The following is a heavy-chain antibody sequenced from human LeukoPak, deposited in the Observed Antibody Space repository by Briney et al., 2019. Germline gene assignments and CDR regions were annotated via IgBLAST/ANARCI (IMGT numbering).Heavy chain of an antibody. J-gene: IGHJ4*02. D-gene: IGHD1-26*01. V-gene: IGHV4-34*01. CDR3: ARAVRSGSYLF. CDR2: INHSGST. CDR1: GGSFSGYY. Sequence: MPSETLSLTCAVYGGSFSGYYWSWIRQPPGKGLEWIGEINHSGSTNYNPSLKSRVTISVDTSKNQFSLKLSSVTAADTAVYYCARAVRSGSYLFWGQGTLVTVSS.